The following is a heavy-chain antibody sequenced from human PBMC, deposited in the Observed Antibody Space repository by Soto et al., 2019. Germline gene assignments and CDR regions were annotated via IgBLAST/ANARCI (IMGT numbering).Heavy chain of an antibody. V-gene: IGHV3-23*01. J-gene: IGHJ6*02. CDR1: GFTFSSYA. CDR3: ARTMQYISSWYLAPSKNPTPYVMDD. CDR2: ISGSGGST. Sequence: EVQLLESGGGLVQPGGSLRLSCAASGFTFSSYAMSWVRQAPGKGLEWVSAISGSGGSTYYADSVKGRFTISRDHSKNALYLQMTSLRAEDTSVYYCARTMQYISSWYLAPSKNPTPYVMDDWGQGTTVTVSS. D-gene: IGHD6-13*01.